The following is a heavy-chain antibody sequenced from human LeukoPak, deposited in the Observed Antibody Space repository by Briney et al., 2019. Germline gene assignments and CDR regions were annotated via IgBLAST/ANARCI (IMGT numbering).Heavy chain of an antibody. CDR1: GFTFSNAW. J-gene: IGHJ4*02. V-gene: IGHV3-15*01. CDR2: IKSKTDGGTT. D-gene: IGHD6-13*01. CDR3: TTKIFSIAAAGNPRGDY. Sequence: GGSLRLSCAASGFTFSNAWMSWVRQAPGKGLEWVGRIKSKTDGGTTDYAAPVKGRFTISRDDSKNTLYLQMNSLKTEDTAVYYCTTKIFSIAAAGNPRGDYWGQGTLVIVSS.